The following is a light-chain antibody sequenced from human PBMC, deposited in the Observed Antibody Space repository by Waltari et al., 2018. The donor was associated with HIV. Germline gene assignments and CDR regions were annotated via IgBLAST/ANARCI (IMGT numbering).Light chain of an antibody. CDR2: DTE. CDR3: LLFYSGVRV. Sequence: QAVVTQEPSLSVSPGGTVTVTCPSFTGSVSRTNYAHLIQLKPGQAPQTLIYDTEKRHPWTAGRFAGSLVGGRAALTLSGALADDEADYYCLLFYSGVRVFGGGTKLTV. J-gene: IGLJ3*02. CDR1: TGSVSRTNY. V-gene: IGLV7-46*01.